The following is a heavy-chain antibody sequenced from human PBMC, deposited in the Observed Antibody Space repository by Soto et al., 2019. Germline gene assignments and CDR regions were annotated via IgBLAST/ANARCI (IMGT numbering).Heavy chain of an antibody. CDR3: ERGDRLWESVYYFDY. Sequence: QITLKESGPTLVKPTQTLTLTCTFPGFSLSSSAVDVGWIRQPPGKALEWLALIYWDNNKDYSPSLKSRLTITKDTSKNQVVLTMTDMDHVDTATYYCERGDRLWESVYYFDYGGQGSLVTVSS. J-gene: IGHJ4*02. V-gene: IGHV2-5*02. CDR1: GFSLSSSAVD. D-gene: IGHD2-21*01. CDR2: IYWDNNK.